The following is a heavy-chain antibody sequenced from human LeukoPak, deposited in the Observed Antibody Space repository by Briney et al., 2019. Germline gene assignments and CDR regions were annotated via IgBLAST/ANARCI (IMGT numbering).Heavy chain of an antibody. CDR1: GGSISSQH. Sequence: PSETLSLTCTVSGGSISSQHWSWIRQPPGKGLEWIGYIYYSGNINYNPSPKSRVTISVDTSNNQFSLKLRSVTAADTAVYYCAVGDISYYYYMSVWGKGTTVTVSS. J-gene: IGHJ6*03. CDR3: AVGDISYYYYMSV. V-gene: IGHV4-59*11. D-gene: IGHD2-15*01. CDR2: IYYSGNI.